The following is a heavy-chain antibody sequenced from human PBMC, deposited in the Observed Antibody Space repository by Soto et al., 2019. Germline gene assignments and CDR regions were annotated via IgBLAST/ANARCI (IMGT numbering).Heavy chain of an antibody. J-gene: IGHJ5*02. CDR2: ISTSGNT. Sequence: ETLSLTCSVSGVSMRNSYWTWIRQSAGKGLEWIGRISTSGNTNYNPSLNSRLTMSVDTSKNQVSLKLTSVTAADTAVYYCARGGGVPALGDPWGQGTLVTVSS. D-gene: IGHD3-16*01. V-gene: IGHV4-4*07. CDR3: ARGGGVPALGDP. CDR1: GVSMRNSY.